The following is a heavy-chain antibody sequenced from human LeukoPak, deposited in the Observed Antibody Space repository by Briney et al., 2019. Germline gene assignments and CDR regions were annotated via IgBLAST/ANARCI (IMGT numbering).Heavy chain of an antibody. CDR1: GFTFSSYT. CDR2: IGTSSTTI. CDR3: ATGDCGGDCYSSYFDY. D-gene: IGHD2-21*02. Sequence: PGGSLRLSCAASGFTFSSYTMNWVRQPPGKGLEWVSNIGTSSTTIYYADSVKGRFTISRDNSKSMLYLQVNSLRAEDTAVYYCATGDCGGDCYSSYFDYWGQGTLVTVSS. V-gene: IGHV3-48*01. J-gene: IGHJ4*02.